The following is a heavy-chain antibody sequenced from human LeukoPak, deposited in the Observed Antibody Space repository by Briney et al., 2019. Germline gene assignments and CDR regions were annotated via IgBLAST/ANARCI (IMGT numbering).Heavy chain of an antibody. D-gene: IGHD3-22*01. CDR2: ISSSGSTI. Sequence: GGSLRLSCAASGFTFSSYWMSWVRQAPGKGLEWVSYISSSGSTIYYADSVKGRFTISRDNSKNTLYLQMNSLRAEDTAVYYCAREILYYYDSSGYEGYWGQGTLVTVSS. V-gene: IGHV3-48*01. J-gene: IGHJ4*02. CDR1: GFTFSSYW. CDR3: AREILYYYDSSGYEGY.